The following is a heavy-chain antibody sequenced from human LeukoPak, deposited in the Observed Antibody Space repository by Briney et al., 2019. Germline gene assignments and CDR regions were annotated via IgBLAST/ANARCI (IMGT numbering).Heavy chain of an antibody. CDR2: IYYSGST. CDR1: GGSISSYY. CDR3: ARDQWDYDSSGYSHAFDI. D-gene: IGHD3-22*01. V-gene: IGHV4-59*01. Sequence: SETLSLTCTVSGGSISSYYWSWIRQPPGKGLEWIGYIYYSGSTNYNPSLKSRVTISVDTSKNQFSLKLSSVTAADTAVYYCARDQWDYDSSGYSHAFDIWGQGTMVTVSS. J-gene: IGHJ3*02.